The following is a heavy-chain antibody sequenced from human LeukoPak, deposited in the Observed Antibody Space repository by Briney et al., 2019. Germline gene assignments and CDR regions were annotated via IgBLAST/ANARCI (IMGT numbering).Heavy chain of an antibody. Sequence: XSYGXHWVRQAPXKGXEWVAFIWYDGSNKYYADSVKGRFTISRDNSKNRMYMQMNSQRAEDTAVYYXXXXXXXXSXXXXIDYWGXGXLVTVSS. CDR2: IWYDGSNK. CDR1: XSYG. CDR3: XXXXXXXSXXXXIDY. V-gene: IGHV3-30*02. J-gene: IGHJ4*02.